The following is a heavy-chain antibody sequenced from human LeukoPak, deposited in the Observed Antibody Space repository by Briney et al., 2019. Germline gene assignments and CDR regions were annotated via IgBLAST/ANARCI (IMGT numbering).Heavy chain of an antibody. D-gene: IGHD3-10*01. Sequence: GGSLRLSCAASGFTFDDYGMSWVRQAPGKGLEWVSGINWNGGSTGYADSVKGRFTISRDNAKNSLYLQMNSLRAEDTTLYYCARDPMYRSGSYLDYWGQGTLVTVSS. V-gene: IGHV3-20*04. CDR3: ARDPMYRSGSYLDY. CDR2: INWNGGST. J-gene: IGHJ4*02. CDR1: GFTFDDYG.